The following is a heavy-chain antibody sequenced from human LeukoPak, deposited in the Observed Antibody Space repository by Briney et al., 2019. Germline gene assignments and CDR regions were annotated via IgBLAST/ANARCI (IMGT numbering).Heavy chain of an antibody. CDR2: ISGSGGTT. CDR1: GFTFSIYA. CDR3: AKPNWNYENTYYFDY. J-gene: IGHJ4*02. Sequence: GGSLRLSCAASGFTFSIYAMSWVRQAPGKGLEWVSAISGSGGTTYYADSVKGRFTISRDNSKNTLYLQMNSLRAEDTAVYYCAKPNWNYENTYYFDYWGQGTLVTVSS. D-gene: IGHD1-7*01. V-gene: IGHV3-23*01.